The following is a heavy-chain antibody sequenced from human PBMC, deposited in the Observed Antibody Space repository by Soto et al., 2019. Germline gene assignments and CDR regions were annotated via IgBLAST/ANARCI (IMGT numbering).Heavy chain of an antibody. CDR1: GFTFSSYG. D-gene: IGHD3-22*01. J-gene: IGHJ1*01. Sequence: GGSLRLSCAASGFTFSSYGMHWVRQAPGKGLEWVAVIWYDGSNKYYADSVKGRFTISRDNSKNTLYLQMNSLRAEDTAVYYCASELYYYDSSGYSEYFQHWGQGTLVTVSS. CDR2: IWYDGSNK. CDR3: ASELYYYDSSGYSEYFQH. V-gene: IGHV3-33*01.